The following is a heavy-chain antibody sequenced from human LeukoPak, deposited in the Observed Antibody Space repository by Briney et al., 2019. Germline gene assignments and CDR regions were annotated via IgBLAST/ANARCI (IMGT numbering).Heavy chain of an antibody. CDR3: ARGLQLWLRGVWYWFDP. D-gene: IGHD5-18*01. J-gene: IGHJ5*02. CDR2: INHSGST. CDR1: GGSFSGYY. Sequence: SETLSLTCAVYGGSFSGYYWSWIRQPPGKGLEWTGEINHSGSTNYNPSLKSRVTISVDTSKNQFSLKLSSVTAADTAVYYCARGLQLWLRGVWYWFDPWGQGTLVTVSS. V-gene: IGHV4-34*01.